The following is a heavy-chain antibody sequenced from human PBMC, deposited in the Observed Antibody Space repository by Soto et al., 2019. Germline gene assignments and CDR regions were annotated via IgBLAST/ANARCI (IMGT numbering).Heavy chain of an antibody. V-gene: IGHV1-18*01. CDR1: GYTFTNHP. Sequence: QVQLVQSGAEVTKPGDAVRVSCRASGYTFTNHPVSWVRPAPGQGLQWMWWSNAYNGNATYAERLRGSVTMTTDTSSGTVAMELRRLRSDATAVSYCARENEIQGKDGIILMVNFSPRPNPAIDYWGQATLVTGSS. CDR2: SNAYNGNA. D-gene: IGHD2-21*01. J-gene: IGHJ4*02. CDR3: ARENEIQGKDGIILMVNFSPRPNPAIDY.